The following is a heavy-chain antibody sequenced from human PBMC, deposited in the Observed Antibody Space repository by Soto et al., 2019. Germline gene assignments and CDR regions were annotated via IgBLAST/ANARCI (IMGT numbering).Heavy chain of an antibody. CDR2: IKSKTDGGTT. D-gene: IGHD1-26*01. V-gene: IGHV3-15*01. CDR1: GFTFSNAW. CDR3: PTLVGATRGFDY. Sequence: GGSLRLSCAASGFTFSNAWMSWVRQAPGKGLEWVGRIKSKTDGGTTDYAAPVKGRFTISRDDSKNTLYLQMNSLKTEDTAVYYCPTLVGATRGFDYWGQGTLVTVSS. J-gene: IGHJ4*02.